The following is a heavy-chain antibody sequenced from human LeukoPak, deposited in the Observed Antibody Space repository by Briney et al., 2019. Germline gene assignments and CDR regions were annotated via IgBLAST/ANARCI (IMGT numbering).Heavy chain of an antibody. CDR1: RYSFTSYW. Sequence: ESLKISCKGSRYSFTSYWIGWVRQMPGKGLEWMGIIYPGDSDTRYSPSFQGQVTLSADKSISTAYLQWSSLKASDTAMYYCARPITTFGVVSFFNYWAQGTLVTVSS. D-gene: IGHD3-3*01. V-gene: IGHV5-51*01. CDR2: IYPGDSDT. J-gene: IGHJ4*02. CDR3: ARPITTFGVVSFFNY.